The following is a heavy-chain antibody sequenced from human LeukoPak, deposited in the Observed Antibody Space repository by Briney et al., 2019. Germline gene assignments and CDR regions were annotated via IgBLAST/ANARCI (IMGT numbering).Heavy chain of an antibody. CDR2: ISAYNGNT. V-gene: IGHV1-18*01. CDR3: ASMAAAGGDAFDI. Sequence: GASVKVSCKASGYTFTSYGISGVRQAPGQGLEWVGWISAYNGNTNYAQKPQGRVTMTTDTSTSTAYMELRSLRSHDTAVYYCASMAAAGGDAFDIWGQGTMVTVSS. D-gene: IGHD6-13*01. J-gene: IGHJ3*02. CDR1: GYTFTSYG.